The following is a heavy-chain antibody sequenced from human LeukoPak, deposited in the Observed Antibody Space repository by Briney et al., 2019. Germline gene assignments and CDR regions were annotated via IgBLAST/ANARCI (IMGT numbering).Heavy chain of an antibody. CDR1: GFTFSSYD. CDR2: IRPSGDNT. V-gene: IGHV3-23*01. Sequence: GGSLRLSCAASGFTFSSYDMTWVRQAPGRGLEWVSSIRPSGDNTYYGDSVKGRFTISRDNSKNTVYLQMNNMRVDDTAVYYCAKSGNNRFDYWGQGTLVTVSS. D-gene: IGHD4-23*01. J-gene: IGHJ4*02. CDR3: AKSGNNRFDY.